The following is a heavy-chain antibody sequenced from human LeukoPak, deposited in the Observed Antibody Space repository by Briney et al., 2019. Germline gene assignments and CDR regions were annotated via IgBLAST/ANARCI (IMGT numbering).Heavy chain of an antibody. Sequence: GGSLRLSCAASGFTFSSYGMHWVRQAPGKGLEWVAVISYDGSNKYYADSVKGRFTISRDNSKNTLYLQMNSLRAEDTAVYYCAGLTVTTNYWGQGTLVTVSS. CDR2: ISYDGSNK. CDR1: GFTFSSYG. V-gene: IGHV3-30*03. J-gene: IGHJ4*02. D-gene: IGHD4-17*01. CDR3: AGLTVTTNY.